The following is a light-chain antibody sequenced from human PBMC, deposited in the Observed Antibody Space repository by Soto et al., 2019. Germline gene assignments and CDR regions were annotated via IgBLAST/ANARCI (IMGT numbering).Light chain of an antibody. Sequence: EIVMTQSPATLSVSPGDSATLSCRASQSISTNLAWYQQKPGQAPRLLIYGASTRATGLPARFIGSGSGTEFTLTISSLQSEDLAVYYCQHYNNWPPWTFGQGTKVDIK. CDR1: QSISTN. CDR3: QHYNNWPPWT. CDR2: GAS. V-gene: IGKV3-15*01. J-gene: IGKJ1*01.